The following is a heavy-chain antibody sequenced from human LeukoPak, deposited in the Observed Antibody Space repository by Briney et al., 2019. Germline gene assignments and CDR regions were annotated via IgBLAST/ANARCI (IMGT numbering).Heavy chain of an antibody. D-gene: IGHD3-22*01. J-gene: IGHJ4*02. CDR1: GGTFSTYA. V-gene: IGHV1-2*02. CDR2: INPNSGGT. Sequence: ASVKVSCKASGGTFSTYAISWVRQAPGQGLEWMGWINPNSGGTNYAQKFQGRVTMTRDTSISTAYMELSRLRSDDTAVYYCAREYYYDSSGYYIYWGQGTLVTVSS. CDR3: AREYYYDSSGYYIY.